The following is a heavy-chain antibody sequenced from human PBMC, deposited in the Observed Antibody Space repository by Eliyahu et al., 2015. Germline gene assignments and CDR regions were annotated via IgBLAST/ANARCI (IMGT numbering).Heavy chain of an antibody. J-gene: IGHJ4*02. CDR1: XXSISXRSYF. CDR2: IYFNGET. Sequence: QLQLQESGPGLVKPSEXLSLTXTVSXXSISXRSYFWGWIRQSPGKGLEXIGTIYFNGETYYNPSFQSRATLSVDRSKNQFSLDLSSVTAADTAVYYCARRVQDSSRHFYVEFWGQGTLATVSS. V-gene: IGHV4-39*01. D-gene: IGHD3-22*01. CDR3: ARRVQDSSRHFYVEF.